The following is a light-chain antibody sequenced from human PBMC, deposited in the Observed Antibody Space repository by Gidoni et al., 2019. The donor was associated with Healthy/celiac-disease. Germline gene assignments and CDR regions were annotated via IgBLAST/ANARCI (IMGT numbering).Light chain of an antibody. CDR2: DAS. Sequence: DNPVDQSPSSLSASVGDRVTITCQASQDISNYLNWYQQKPGKAPKLLIYDASNLETGVPSRFSGSGSGTDFTFTISSLQPEDIATYYCQQYDNLPITFGQGTRLEIK. V-gene: IGKV1-33*01. CDR1: QDISNY. J-gene: IGKJ5*01. CDR3: QQYDNLPIT.